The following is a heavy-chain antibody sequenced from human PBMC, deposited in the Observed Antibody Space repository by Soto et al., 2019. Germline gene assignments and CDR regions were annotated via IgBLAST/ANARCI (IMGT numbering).Heavy chain of an antibody. V-gene: IGHV5-51*01. CDR1: GYSFTTYW. D-gene: IGHD4-4*01. CDR3: ARHEQFYYYYYGMDV. Sequence: GESLKISCKASGYSFTTYWIAWVRQMPGKGLEWMGIINPGDSDIRYSPSFQGQVTISADNSISTAYLQWSSLKASDTAMYYCARHEQFYYYYYGMDVWGQGTAVTVSS. CDR2: INPGDSDI. J-gene: IGHJ6*02.